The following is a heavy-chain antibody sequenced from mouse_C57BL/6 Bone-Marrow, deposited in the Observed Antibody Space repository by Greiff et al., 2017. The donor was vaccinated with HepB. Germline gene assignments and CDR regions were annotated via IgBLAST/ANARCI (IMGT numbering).Heavy chain of an antibody. V-gene: IGHV1-81*01. J-gene: IGHJ2*01. CDR3: ARSGYSNYVGY. D-gene: IGHD2-5*01. Sequence: VQLQESGAELARPGASVKLSCKASGYTFTSYGISWVKQGTGQGLEWIGEIYPRSGNTYYNEKFKGKATLTADKSSSTAYMELRSLTSEDSAVYFCARSGYSNYVGYWGQGTTLTVSS. CDR1: GYTFTSYG. CDR2: IYPRSGNT.